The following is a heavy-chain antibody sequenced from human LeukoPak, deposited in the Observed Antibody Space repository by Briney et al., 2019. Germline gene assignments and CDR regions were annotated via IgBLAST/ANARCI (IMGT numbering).Heavy chain of an antibody. CDR1: GFAFSSYG. CDR2: IYSGGIT. D-gene: IGHD4-17*01. Sequence: PGGSLRLSCAASGFAFSSYGMSWVRQAPGKGLEWVSIIYSGGITYYTDSVKGRFTISRDNSKNTLYLQMNSLRAEDTAVYYCARDDAGTTVISPGAFDIWGQGTVVTVSS. V-gene: IGHV3-53*01. J-gene: IGHJ3*02. CDR3: ARDDAGTTVISPGAFDI.